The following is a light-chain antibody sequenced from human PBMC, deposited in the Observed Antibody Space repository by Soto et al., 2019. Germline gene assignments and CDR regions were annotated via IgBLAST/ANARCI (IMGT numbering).Light chain of an antibody. Sequence: QSALTQPASVSGSPGQSITISCTGSTSDVGAYNYVSWYKHHLGQAPQLMIYEVSNRPSGVSNRFSGSKSGNTASLTISGLQADDEGDYYCSSKTSSSSPFVFGTGTKLTVL. CDR1: TSDVGAYNY. CDR3: SSKTSSSSPFV. CDR2: EVS. V-gene: IGLV2-14*01. J-gene: IGLJ1*01.